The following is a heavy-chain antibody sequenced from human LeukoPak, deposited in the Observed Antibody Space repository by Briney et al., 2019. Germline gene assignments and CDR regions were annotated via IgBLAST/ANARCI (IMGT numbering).Heavy chain of an antibody. V-gene: IGHV3-23*01. J-gene: IGHJ5*02. CDR2: ISGSGGST. CDR3: AKGLYYHDSSGYYPSYNWFDP. D-gene: IGHD3-22*01. Sequence: PGGSLRLSCAASGFTFSSYAMSWVRQAPGKGLEWVSAISGSGGSTYYADSVKGRFTISRDNSKNTLYLQMNSLRAEDTAVYYCAKGLYYHDSSGYYPSYNWFDPWGQGTLVTVSS. CDR1: GFTFSSYA.